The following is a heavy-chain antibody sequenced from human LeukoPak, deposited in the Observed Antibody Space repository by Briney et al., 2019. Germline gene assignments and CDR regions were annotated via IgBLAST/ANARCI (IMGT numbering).Heavy chain of an antibody. D-gene: IGHD6-19*01. CDR3: ARDQWLADNNYMDV. CDR2: ISTSSSYI. V-gene: IGHV3-21*01. CDR1: GFTFSSYS. J-gene: IGHJ6*03. Sequence: RSGGSLRLSCAASGFTFSSYSMNWVRQAPGKGLEWVPFISTSSSYIYYADSVKGRFTISRDNAKNSLSLQMNTLRVEDTAVYYCARDQWLADNNYMDVWGRGTTVTVSS.